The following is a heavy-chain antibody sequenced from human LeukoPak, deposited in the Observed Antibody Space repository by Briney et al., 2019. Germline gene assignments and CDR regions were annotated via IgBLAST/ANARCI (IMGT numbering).Heavy chain of an antibody. CDR3: ARDQGLRNWVD. Sequence: ASVKVSCKASGGTFSSYAISCVRQAPGQGLEWMGRIIPIFGTANYAQKFQGRVTITTDESTSTAYMELSSLRSEDTAVYYCARDQGLRNWVDWGQGTLVTVSS. V-gene: IGHV1-69*05. D-gene: IGHD2-15*01. CDR1: GGTFSSYA. J-gene: IGHJ4*02. CDR2: IIPIFGTA.